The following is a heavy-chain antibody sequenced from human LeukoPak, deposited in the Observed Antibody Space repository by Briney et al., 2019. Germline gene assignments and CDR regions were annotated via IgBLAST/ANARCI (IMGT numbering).Heavy chain of an antibody. V-gene: IGHV4-59*01. CDR2: IYYSGST. CDR1: GGSISSYY. D-gene: IGHD6-13*01. CDR3: AAPGRTAGSGMDV. J-gene: IGHJ6*04. Sequence: SETLSLTCTVSGGSISSYYWSWIRQPPGKGLEWIGYIYYSGSTNYNPSLKSRVTISVDTSKNQFSLKLSSVTAADTAVYYCAAPGRTAGSGMDVWGKGTTVTVSS.